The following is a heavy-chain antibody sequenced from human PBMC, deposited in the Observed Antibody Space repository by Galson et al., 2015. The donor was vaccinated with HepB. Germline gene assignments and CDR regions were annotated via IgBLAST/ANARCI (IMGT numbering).Heavy chain of an antibody. Sequence: SVKVSCKASGGTFSSYTISWVRQAPGQGLEWMGRIIPILGIANYAQKFQGRVTITADKSTSTAYMELSSLRSEDTAVYYCARDLTTAPGYYGMDVWGQGTTVTVSS. V-gene: IGHV1-69*04. D-gene: IGHD1-14*01. J-gene: IGHJ6*02. CDR1: GGTFSSYT. CDR3: ARDLTTAPGYYGMDV. CDR2: IIPILGIA.